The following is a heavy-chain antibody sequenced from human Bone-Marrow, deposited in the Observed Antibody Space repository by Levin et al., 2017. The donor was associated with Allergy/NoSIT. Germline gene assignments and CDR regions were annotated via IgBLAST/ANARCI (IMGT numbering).Heavy chain of an antibody. CDR3: AKDIGHSYGFFYYGMDV. J-gene: IGHJ6*02. D-gene: IGHD5-18*01. CDR2: ISWNSGGI. CDR1: GFTFDDYA. Sequence: SLKISCAASGFTFDDYAMHWVRQAPGKGLEWVSGISWNSGGIGYADSVKGRFTISRDNAKNSLYLQMNSLRAEDTALYYCAKDIGHSYGFFYYGMDVWGQGTTVTVSS. V-gene: IGHV3-9*01.